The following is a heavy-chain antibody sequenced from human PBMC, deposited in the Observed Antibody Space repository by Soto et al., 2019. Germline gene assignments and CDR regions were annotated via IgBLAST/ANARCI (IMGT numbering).Heavy chain of an antibody. CDR3: ARMGGEMATIFWGPFDY. CDR2: INHSGST. V-gene: IGHV4-34*01. Sequence: QVQLQQWGAGLLKPSETLSLTCAVYGGSFSGYYWSWIRQPPGKGLEWIGEINHSGSTNYNPPLKSRVTISVDTSKNQFSLKLSSVTAADTAVYYCARMGGEMATIFWGPFDYWGQGTLVTVSP. CDR1: GGSFSGYY. D-gene: IGHD3-9*01. J-gene: IGHJ4*02.